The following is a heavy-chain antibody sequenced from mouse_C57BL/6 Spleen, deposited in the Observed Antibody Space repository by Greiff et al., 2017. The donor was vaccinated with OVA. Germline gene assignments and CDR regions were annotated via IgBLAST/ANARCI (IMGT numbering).Heavy chain of an antibody. D-gene: IGHD1-1*01. Sequence: VQLQQPGAELVRPGSSVKLSCTASGYTFTSYWMHWVKQRPIQGLEWIGNIDPSDSETHYNQKFKDKATLTVDKSSSTAYMQLSSLTSEDSAVYYCARSGYYYGSSYWYFDVWGTGTTVTVSS. CDR3: ARSGYYYGSSYWYFDV. CDR2: IDPSDSET. J-gene: IGHJ1*03. CDR1: GYTFTSYW. V-gene: IGHV1-52*01.